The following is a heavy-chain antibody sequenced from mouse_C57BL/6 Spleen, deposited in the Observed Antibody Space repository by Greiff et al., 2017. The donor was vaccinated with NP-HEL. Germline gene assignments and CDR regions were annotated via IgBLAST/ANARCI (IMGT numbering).Heavy chain of an antibody. J-gene: IGHJ3*01. V-gene: IGHV1-85*01. CDR2: IYPRAGST. CDR3: ARSGLYGSSYSFAY. Sequence: VQLQQSGPELVKPGASVKLSCKASGYTFTSYDINWVKQRPGQGLEWIGWIYPRAGSTKYNEKFKGKATLTVDTSSSTAYMELHSLTSEDSAVYFCARSGLYGSSYSFAYWGQGTLVTVSA. CDR1: GYTFTSYD. D-gene: IGHD1-1*01.